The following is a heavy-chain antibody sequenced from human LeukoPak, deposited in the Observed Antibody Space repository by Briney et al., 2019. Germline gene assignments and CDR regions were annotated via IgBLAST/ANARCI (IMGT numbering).Heavy chain of an antibody. D-gene: IGHD7-27*01. V-gene: IGHV3-30-3*01. J-gene: IGHJ5*02. CDR2: ISYDGSNK. CDR1: GFTFSSYA. CDR3: ARDPGADWNGP. Sequence: GGSLRLSCAASGFTFSSYAMHWVRQASGKGLEWVAVISYDGSNKYYADSVKGRFTISRDNSKNTLYLQMNSLRSEDTAVYYCARDPGADWNGPWGQGTLVTVSS.